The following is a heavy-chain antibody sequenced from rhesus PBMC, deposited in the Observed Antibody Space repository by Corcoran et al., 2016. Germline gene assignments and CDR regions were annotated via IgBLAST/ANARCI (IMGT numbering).Heavy chain of an antibody. V-gene: IGHV4-65*01. CDR3: ASLDS. CDR2: ISGSSGST. CDR1: GGSISIGNW. Sequence: QVQLQESGSGLVKPSETLSLTLAVSGGSISIGNWWGWNRPPTGKGLVWIGFISGSSGSTYYNPSLHWRVTISTATSQNQFSLTLSSVPAADTAVYYCASLDSWGQGVLVTVSS. J-gene: IGHJ4*01.